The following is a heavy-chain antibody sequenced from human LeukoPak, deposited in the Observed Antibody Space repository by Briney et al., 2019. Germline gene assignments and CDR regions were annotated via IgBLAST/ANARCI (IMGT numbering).Heavy chain of an antibody. D-gene: IGHD4-17*01. Sequence: SETLSLTCTVSGGSINSYYWSWIRQPPGKGLESIGYISYSGSTNYNPSLKIRVTISVDMSKNQFSLKLSSVTAADTAIYYCARGPTTDYFDLWGQGTLVTVSS. CDR1: GGSINSYY. J-gene: IGHJ4*02. CDR2: ISYSGST. V-gene: IGHV4-59*08. CDR3: ARGPTTDYFDL.